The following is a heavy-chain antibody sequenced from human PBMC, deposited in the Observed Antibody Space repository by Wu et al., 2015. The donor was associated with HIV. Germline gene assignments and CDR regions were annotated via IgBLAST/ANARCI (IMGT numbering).Heavy chain of an antibody. D-gene: IGHD5-18*01. CDR3: ATSGGYRFRVNYYYYYMDV. Sequence: QVQLVQSGAEVKKPGASVKVSCKASGYTFTSYGISWVRQAPGQGLEWMGGIVPLFGTTNYAQKFQGRVTITADISTSTAYMELSSLRSEDTALYYCATSGGYRFRVNYYYYYMDVWGRGTTVTVSS. CDR1: GYTFTSYG. J-gene: IGHJ6*03. CDR2: IVPLFGTT. V-gene: IGHV1-69*06.